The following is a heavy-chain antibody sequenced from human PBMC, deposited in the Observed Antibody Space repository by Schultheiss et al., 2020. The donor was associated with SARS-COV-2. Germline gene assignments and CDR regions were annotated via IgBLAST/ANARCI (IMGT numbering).Heavy chain of an antibody. D-gene: IGHD5-24*01. J-gene: IGHJ4*02. CDR3: ARWDGYNEAFDY. CDR2: IWYDGSNE. V-gene: IGHV3-33*08. Sequence: GGSLRLSCAASGFTVRTNSMRWVRQAPGKGLEWVAVIWYDGSNEYYADSVKGRFTISKDNSKNTLYLQMSGLRVEDTAVYYCARWDGYNEAFDYWGQGTLVTVSS. CDR1: GFTVRTNS.